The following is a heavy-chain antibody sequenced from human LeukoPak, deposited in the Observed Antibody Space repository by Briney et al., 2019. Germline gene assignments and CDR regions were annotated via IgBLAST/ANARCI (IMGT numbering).Heavy chain of an antibody. CDR1: GYSFISYW. J-gene: IGHJ2*01. CDR2: IYPDDSHT. CDR3: ATRGFGGSSWYFDL. V-gene: IGHV5-51*01. D-gene: IGHD3-10*01. Sequence: AGESLQISCQGSGYSFISYWIGWVRQMPGKGLEWMGIIYPDDSHTRYSPSFQGQVTISADKSISTAYLQWNSLKASGTAMYYCATRGFGGSSWYFDLWGRGTLVTVSS.